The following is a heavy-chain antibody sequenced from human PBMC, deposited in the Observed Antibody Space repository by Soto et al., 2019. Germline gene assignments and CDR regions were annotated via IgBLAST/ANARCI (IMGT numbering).Heavy chain of an antibody. Sequence: GGTLRLSCTASGFTISSYAINWVRHAPAKGLEWVSAVSGSGGSKYSADTDKGPFTISRDNSTNTLSMQMNSLRAEDTAVYYCAKDSGIWLGEYDAFDIWGQGTVVTVSS. V-gene: IGHV3-23*01. D-gene: IGHD3-10*01. CDR2: VSGSGGSK. J-gene: IGHJ3*02. CDR1: GFTISSYA. CDR3: AKDSGIWLGEYDAFDI.